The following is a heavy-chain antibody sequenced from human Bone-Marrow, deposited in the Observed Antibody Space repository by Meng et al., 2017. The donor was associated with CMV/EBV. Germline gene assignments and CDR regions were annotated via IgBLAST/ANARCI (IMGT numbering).Heavy chain of an antibody. CDR3: ARKGVADGKDAHIRLMYYYGMDV. Sequence: SCAASGFTFSSYSMNWVRQAPGKGLEWVSSISSSSSYIYYADSVKGRFTISRDNAKNSLYLQMNSPRAEDTAVYYCARKGVADGKDAHIRLMYYYGMDVWGQGTTVTVSS. V-gene: IGHV3-21*01. CDR1: GFTFSSYS. CDR2: ISSSSSYI. D-gene: IGHD6-19*01. J-gene: IGHJ6*02.